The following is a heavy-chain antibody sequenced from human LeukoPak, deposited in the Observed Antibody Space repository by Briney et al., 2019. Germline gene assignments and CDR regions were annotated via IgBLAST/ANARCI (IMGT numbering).Heavy chain of an antibody. V-gene: IGHV3-30*18. CDR1: GFTFSTYG. CDR3: AKERGSTTHFDY. J-gene: IGHJ4*02. D-gene: IGHD2-2*01. CDR2: ISYDGHT. Sequence: GGSLRLSCAASGFTFSTYGMHWVRQAPGKGLEWVTVISYDGHTNYADSVKGRFTISRDNSKNTLYLQMNGLRDEDTAVYYCAKERGSTTHFDYWGQGTLATVSS.